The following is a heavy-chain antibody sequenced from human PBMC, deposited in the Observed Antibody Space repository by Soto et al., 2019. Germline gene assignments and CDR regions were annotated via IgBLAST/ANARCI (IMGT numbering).Heavy chain of an antibody. J-gene: IGHJ5*02. CDR1: GGSASIGDYL. V-gene: IGHV4-30-4*01. D-gene: IGHD4-17*01. Sequence: SETLSLTCTVFGGSASIGDYLWSWIRQRPGEGLEWIGYIHDSGNTYYNPSLKSRVTISLDTSKNQFSLKVTSMTAADTAVYFCARARGGDSGDYASLFDRWGQGNLVTVSS. CDR2: IHDSGNT. CDR3: ARARGGDSGDYASLFDR.